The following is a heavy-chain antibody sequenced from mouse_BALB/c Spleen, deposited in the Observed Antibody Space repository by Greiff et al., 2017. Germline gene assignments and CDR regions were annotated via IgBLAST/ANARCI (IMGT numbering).Heavy chain of an antibody. J-gene: IGHJ3*01. Sequence: QVQLQQSGAELVRPGVSVKISCKGSGYTFTDYAMHWVKQSHAKSLEWIGVISTYYGDASYNQKFKGKATMTVDKSSSTAYMELARLTSEDSAIYYCARGEGDWFAYWGQGTLVTVSA. CDR3: ARGEGDWFAY. CDR2: ISTYYGDA. CDR1: GYTFTDYA. V-gene: IGHV1S137*01.